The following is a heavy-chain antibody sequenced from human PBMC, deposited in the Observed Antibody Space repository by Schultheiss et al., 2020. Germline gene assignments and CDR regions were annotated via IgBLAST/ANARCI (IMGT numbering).Heavy chain of an antibody. V-gene: IGHV3-30*03. CDR2: ISYDGSNK. J-gene: IGHJ6*04. CDR3: ARGTTVRGVIRYYYYYGMDV. Sequence: WGSMRLACAASGFTFSSYGMHWVRQAPGKGLEWVAVISYDGSNKYYADSVKGRFTISRDNSKNTLYLQMNSLRAEDTAVYYCARGTTVRGVIRYYYYYGMDVWGKGTTVTVSS. D-gene: IGHD3-10*01. CDR1: GFTFSSYG.